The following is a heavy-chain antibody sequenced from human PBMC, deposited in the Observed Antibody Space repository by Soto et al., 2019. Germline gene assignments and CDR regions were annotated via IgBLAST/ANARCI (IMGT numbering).Heavy chain of an antibody. V-gene: IGHV1-46*03. CDR2: INPSGGST. D-gene: IGHD4-17*01. CDR3: AREAVGDFLDY. CDR1: GYTFTSYG. J-gene: IGHJ4*02. Sequence: ASVKVSCKASGYTFTSYGISWVRQAPGQGLEWMGIINPSGGSTSYAQKFQGRVTMTRDTSTSTVYMELSSLRSEDTAVYYCAREAVGDFLDYWGQGTLVTVFS.